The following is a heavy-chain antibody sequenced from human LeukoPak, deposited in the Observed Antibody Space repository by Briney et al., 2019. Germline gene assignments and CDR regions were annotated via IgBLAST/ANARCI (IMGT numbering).Heavy chain of an antibody. D-gene: IGHD4-11*01. CDR2: ISYDGSNK. Sequence: GGSLRLSCAASGFTFSSYGMHWVRQAPGKGLEWVAVISYDGSNKYYADSVKGRFTISRDNSKNTLYLQMSSLRAEDTAVYYCAKDPIPWQKLPHWFDPWGQGTLVTVSS. CDR1: GFTFSSYG. V-gene: IGHV3-30*18. J-gene: IGHJ5*02. CDR3: AKDPIPWQKLPHWFDP.